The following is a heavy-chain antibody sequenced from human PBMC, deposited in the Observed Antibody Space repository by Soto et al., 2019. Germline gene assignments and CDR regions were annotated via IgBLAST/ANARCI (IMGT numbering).Heavy chain of an antibody. J-gene: IGHJ5*01. CDR1: GDSISTVDYF. V-gene: IGHV4-30-4*01. D-gene: IGHD2-15*01. Sequence: LSLTCSVSGDSISTVDYFWAWIRQPPGQALEYIGYIYKSATTYYNPSFESRVAISLDTSKSQFSLNVTSVAAADTAVYFCARGRYCLTGRCFPNWFDSWGQGTLVTVSS. CDR3: ARGRYCLTGRCFPNWFDS. CDR2: IYKSATT.